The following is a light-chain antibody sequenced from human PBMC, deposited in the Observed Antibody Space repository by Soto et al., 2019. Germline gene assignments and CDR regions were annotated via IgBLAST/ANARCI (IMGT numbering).Light chain of an antibody. CDR3: QQYENYWT. CDR2: DAS. J-gene: IGKJ1*01. CDR1: QTISSL. V-gene: IGKV1-5*01. Sequence: DIQMTQSPFTLSASVGDRVTITCRASQTISSLLAWYQQIPGKAPKLLIYDASNLASGVPSRFSGSVSGTEFPLPISTLQPDYFAVYYCQQYENYWTVGQGTKVDI.